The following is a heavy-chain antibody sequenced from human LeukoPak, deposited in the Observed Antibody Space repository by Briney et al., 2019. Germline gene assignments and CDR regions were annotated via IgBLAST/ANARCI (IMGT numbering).Heavy chain of an antibody. V-gene: IGHV4-39*02. D-gene: IGHD5-18*01. CDR2: IYYSGST. CDR3: ARDQRTWIQLWPPYYYYYMDV. J-gene: IGHJ6*03. Sequence: SETLSLTCTVSGGSISSSSYYWGWIRQPPGKGLEWIGSIYYSGSTYYNPSLKSRVTISVDTSKNQFSLKLSSVTAADTAVYYCARDQRTWIQLWPPYYYYYMDVWGKGTTVTVSS. CDR1: GGSISSSSYY.